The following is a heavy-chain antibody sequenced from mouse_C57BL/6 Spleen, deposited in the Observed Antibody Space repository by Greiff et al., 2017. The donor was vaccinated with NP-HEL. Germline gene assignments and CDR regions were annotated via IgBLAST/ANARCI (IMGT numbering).Heavy chain of an antibody. CDR1: GYTFTDYE. D-gene: IGHD1-1*01. V-gene: IGHV1-15*01. CDR2: IDPETGGT. CDR3: TREEGITTEYYFDY. Sequence: VQRVESGAELVRPGASVTLSCKASGYTFTDYEMHWVKQTPVHGLEWIGAIDPETGGTAYNQKFKGKAILTADKSSSTAYMELRSLTSEDSAVYCCTREEGITTEYYFDYWGQGTTLTVSS. J-gene: IGHJ2*01.